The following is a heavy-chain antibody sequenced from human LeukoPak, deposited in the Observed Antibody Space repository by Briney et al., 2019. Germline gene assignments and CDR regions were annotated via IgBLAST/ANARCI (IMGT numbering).Heavy chain of an antibody. J-gene: IGHJ5*02. CDR2: IYYSGRT. CDR1: GSSISSSSDY. V-gene: IGHV4-39*01. CDR3: ARSGNSALGKLELARHWFDP. D-gene: IGHD1-7*01. Sequence: TSETLSLTCSVSGSSISSSSDYWGWIRQPPGKGLEWIGSIYYSGRTYYNLSLKSRVTMSVDTSKNQFSLKLSSVTAADTAVYYCARSGNSALGKLELARHWFDPWGQGTLVTVSS.